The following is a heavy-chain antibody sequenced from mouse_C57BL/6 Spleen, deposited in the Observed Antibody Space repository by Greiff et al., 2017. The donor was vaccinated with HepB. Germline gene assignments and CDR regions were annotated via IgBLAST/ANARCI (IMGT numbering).Heavy chain of an antibody. CDR3: ARDGGSSYDWYFDV. Sequence: EVKLVESGPGLVKPSQTVFLTCTVTGISITTGNYRWSWIRQFPGNKLEWIGYIYYSGTITYNPSLTSRTTITRDTPKNPFFLEMNSLTAEDTATYYCARDGGSSYDWYFDVWGTGTTVTVSS. CDR1: GISITTGNYR. J-gene: IGHJ1*03. V-gene: IGHV3-5*01. D-gene: IGHD1-1*01. CDR2: IYYSGTI.